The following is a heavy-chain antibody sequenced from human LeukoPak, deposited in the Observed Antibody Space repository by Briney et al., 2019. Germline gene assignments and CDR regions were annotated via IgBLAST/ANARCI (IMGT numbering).Heavy chain of an antibody. J-gene: IGHJ4*02. D-gene: IGHD2-15*01. Sequence: GASVKVSCKASGYTFTGHYMHWVRQAPGQGLEWMGWINPNSGGTNYAQKFQGRVTMTRDTSISTAYMELTRLRSDDTAVYYCARRYDYGDYWGQGTLVTVSS. CDR1: GYTFTGHY. CDR2: INPNSGGT. V-gene: IGHV1-2*02. CDR3: ARRYDYGDY.